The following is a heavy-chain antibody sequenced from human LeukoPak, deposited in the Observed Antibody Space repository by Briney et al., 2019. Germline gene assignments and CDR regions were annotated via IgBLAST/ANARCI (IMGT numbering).Heavy chain of an antibody. D-gene: IGHD2-21*02. V-gene: IGHV3-7*01. CDR1: GGSFSGYY. Sequence: PSETLSLTCAVYGGSFSGYYWSWVRQAPGKGLEWVANIKQDGSEKYYVDSVKGRFTISRDNAKNSLYLQMNSLRAEDTAVYYCARDLAYCGGDCYWEGFDYWGQGTLVTVSS. CDR2: IKQDGSEK. CDR3: ARDLAYCGGDCYWEGFDY. J-gene: IGHJ4*02.